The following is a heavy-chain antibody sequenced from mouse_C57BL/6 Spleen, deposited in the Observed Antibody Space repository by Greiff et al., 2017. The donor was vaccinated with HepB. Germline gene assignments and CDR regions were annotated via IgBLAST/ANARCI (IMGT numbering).Heavy chain of an antibody. D-gene: IGHD2-5*01. Sequence: EVNLVESGGGLVQPKGSLKLSCAASGFSFNTYAMNWVRQAPGKGLEWVARIRSKSNNYATYYADSVKDRFTISRDDSESMLYLQMNNLKTEDTAMYYCVRQKGYSNSFAYWGQGTLVTVSA. J-gene: IGHJ3*01. V-gene: IGHV10-1*01. CDR3: VRQKGYSNSFAY. CDR1: GFSFNTYA. CDR2: IRSKSNNYAT.